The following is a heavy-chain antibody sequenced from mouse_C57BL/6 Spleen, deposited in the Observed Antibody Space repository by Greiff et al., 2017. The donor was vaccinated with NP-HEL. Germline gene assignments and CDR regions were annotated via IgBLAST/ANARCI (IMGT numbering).Heavy chain of an antibody. V-gene: IGHV1-69*01. CDR2: IDPSDSYT. J-gene: IGHJ1*03. CDR1: GYTFTSYW. CDR3: ARFFTTVVATGYCDV. D-gene: IGHD1-1*01. Sequence: QVQLQQPGAELVMPGASVKLSCKASGYTFTSYWMHWVKQRPGQGLEWIGEIDPSDSYTNYNQKFKGKSTLTVDKSSSTAYMQLSSLTSEDSAVYYGARFFTTVVATGYCDVWGTGTTVTVSS.